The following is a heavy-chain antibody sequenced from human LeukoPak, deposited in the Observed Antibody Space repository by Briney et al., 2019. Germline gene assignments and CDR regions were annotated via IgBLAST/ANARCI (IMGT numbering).Heavy chain of an antibody. CDR3: ARDRYGPGFLNYYYMDV. V-gene: IGHV4-4*02. D-gene: IGHD3-10*01. Sequence: PSETLSLTCAVSGGSISSSNWWSWVRQPPGKGLAWIGEIYHSWSTNYNPSLKSRVTISVDKSKNQFSLKLSSVTAADTAVYYCARDRYGPGFLNYYYMDVWGKGTTVTISS. J-gene: IGHJ6*03. CDR2: IYHSWST. CDR1: GGSISSSNW.